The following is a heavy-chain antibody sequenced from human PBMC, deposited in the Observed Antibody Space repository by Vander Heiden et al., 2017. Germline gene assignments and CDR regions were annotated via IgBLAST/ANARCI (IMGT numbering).Heavy chain of an antibody. D-gene: IGHD6-6*01. CDR3: ARHVIGGRNAFYN. V-gene: IGHV3-7*01. J-gene: IGHJ3*02. CDR1: GFPFSNYW. Sequence: EVQLVESGGDLVQPGGSLRLSCVASGFPFSNYWMTWVRQAPGKGLEWVANIKLDGSATFYADSVKGRFTISRDNAENSLYLQMNSLRGEDTAIYYCARHVIGGRNAFYNWGQGTMVTVSS. CDR2: IKLDGSAT.